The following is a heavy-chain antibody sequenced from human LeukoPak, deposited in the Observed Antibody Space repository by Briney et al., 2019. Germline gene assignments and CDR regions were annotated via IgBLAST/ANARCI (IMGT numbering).Heavy chain of an antibody. CDR1: GFAVSANY. CDR3: ARGVGATGF. D-gene: IGHD1-26*01. Sequence: PGGSLRLSCAASGFAVSANYMTWVRQAPGRGLEWVSVIYNGGTTYYADSVKGRFTISRDNSKNTVYLQMNSLRAEDTAVYYCARGVGATGFWGQGTLVTVSS. J-gene: IGHJ4*02. V-gene: IGHV3-53*01. CDR2: IYNGGTT.